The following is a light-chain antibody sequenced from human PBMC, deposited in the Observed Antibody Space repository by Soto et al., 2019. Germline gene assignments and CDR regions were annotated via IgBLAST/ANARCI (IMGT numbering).Light chain of an antibody. CDR1: QSISSW. Sequence: DIQMTQSPSTLSASVGDRVTITCRASQSISSWLAWYQQKPGKAPKLLIYDASSLESGVPSRFSVSGSGTEFTLTISSLQPDDFATYYCQQYNSSPLTFGGGTKVDIK. CDR2: DAS. V-gene: IGKV1-5*01. J-gene: IGKJ4*01. CDR3: QQYNSSPLT.